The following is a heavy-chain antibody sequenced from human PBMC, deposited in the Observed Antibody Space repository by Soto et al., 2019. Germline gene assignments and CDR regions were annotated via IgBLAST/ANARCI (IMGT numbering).Heavy chain of an antibody. CDR2: INPSGGST. Sequence: ASVKVSCTASGYTLTSYYMHWVRQAPGQGLEWMGIINPSGGSTSYAQKFQGRVTMTRDTSTSTVYMELSSLRSEDTAVYYCARDRGLNQWLFDPWGQGTLVTVSS. J-gene: IGHJ5*02. D-gene: IGHD6-19*01. CDR3: ARDRGLNQWLFDP. CDR1: GYTLTSYY. V-gene: IGHV1-46*01.